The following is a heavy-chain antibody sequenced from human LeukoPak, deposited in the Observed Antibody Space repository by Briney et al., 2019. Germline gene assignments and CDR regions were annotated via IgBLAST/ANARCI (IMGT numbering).Heavy chain of an antibody. CDR1: VYAFTSYY. Sequence: GASVQVSCKASVYAFTSYYMHWVRQAPGQGLEWMGIINPSGGSTSYAQKFQGRVTMTRDTSTSTVYMELSSLRSEDTAVYYCARAGAYYDSSGYYLYAFDIWGQGTMVTVSS. CDR3: ARAGAYYDSSGYYLYAFDI. J-gene: IGHJ3*02. V-gene: IGHV1-46*01. D-gene: IGHD3-22*01. CDR2: INPSGGST.